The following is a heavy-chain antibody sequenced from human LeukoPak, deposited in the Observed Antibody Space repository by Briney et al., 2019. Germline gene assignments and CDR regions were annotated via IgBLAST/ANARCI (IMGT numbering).Heavy chain of an antibody. CDR1: GFTFSSYW. D-gene: IGHD3-10*01. CDR3: ARDRGYYGSGRGDY. V-gene: IGHV3-7*01. CDR2: IKQDGSEK. Sequence: GGSPRLSCAASGFTFSSYWMSWVRQAPGKGLEWVANIKQDGSEKYYVDSVKGRFTISRDNAKNSLYLQMNSLRAEDTAVYYCARDRGYYGSGRGDYWGQGTLVTVSS. J-gene: IGHJ4*02.